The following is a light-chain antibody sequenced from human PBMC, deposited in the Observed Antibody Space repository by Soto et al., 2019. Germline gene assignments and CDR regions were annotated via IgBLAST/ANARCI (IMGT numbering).Light chain of an antibody. CDR2: GAS. CDR3: EQYDSSPIT. V-gene: IGKV3-20*01. J-gene: IGKJ5*01. CDR1: QSVSSSY. Sequence: ENVLTQSPDTLTLSPGERATLSCRASQSVSSSYLAWYQQKPGQAPSLLIYGASRRATGIPDRFSGSGSGTDFSLTISTLEPEDFAVYYCEQYDSSPITFGQGARLEI.